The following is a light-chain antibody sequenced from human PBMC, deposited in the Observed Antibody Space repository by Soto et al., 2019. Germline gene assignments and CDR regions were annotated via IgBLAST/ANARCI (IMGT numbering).Light chain of an antibody. CDR3: QQRSNWPGLT. V-gene: IGKV3-11*01. Sequence: EIVLTQSPATLSLSPGERATLSCRSSQSVSSYLAWYQQKPGQAPRLLIYDASNRATGIPARFSGSGSGTDFTLTISSLEPDDFAFYYCQQRSNWPGLTFGGGTKVDIK. CDR1: QSVSSY. CDR2: DAS. J-gene: IGKJ4*01.